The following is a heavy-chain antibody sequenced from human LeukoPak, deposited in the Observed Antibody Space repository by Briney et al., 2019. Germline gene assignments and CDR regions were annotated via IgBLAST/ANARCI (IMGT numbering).Heavy chain of an antibody. CDR3: ARSYGSGSPNWFDP. CDR2: IIPILGIA. D-gene: IGHD3-10*01. V-gene: IGHV1-69*04. Sequence: ASVKVSCKASGGTFSSYAISWVRQASGQGLEWMGRIIPILGIANYAQKFQGRVTITADKSTSTAYMELSSLRSEDTAVYYCARSYGSGSPNWFDPWGQGTLVTVSS. J-gene: IGHJ5*02. CDR1: GGTFSSYA.